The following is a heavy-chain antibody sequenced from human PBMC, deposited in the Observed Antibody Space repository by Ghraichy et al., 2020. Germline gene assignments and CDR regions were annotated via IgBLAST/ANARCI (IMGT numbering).Heavy chain of an antibody. V-gene: IGHV4-34*01. CDR1: GGSVSGYY. D-gene: IGHD6-19*01. CDR3: ASADIAVAGTSFICFDL. J-gene: IGHJ5*02. Sequence: SETLSLTCTVYGGSVSGYYWSWIRQPPGKGLEWIGEINHSGSTNYNPSLKSRVTISVDTSKNQFSLKLSSVTAADTAVYYCASADIAVAGTSFICFDLWGQGTLVTVSS. CDR2: INHSGST.